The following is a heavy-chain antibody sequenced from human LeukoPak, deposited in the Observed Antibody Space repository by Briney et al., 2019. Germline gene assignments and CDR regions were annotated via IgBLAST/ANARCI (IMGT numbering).Heavy chain of an antibody. D-gene: IGHD3-10*01. CDR1: GGSISSYY. Sequence: SETLSLTCTVSGGSISSYYWSWIRQPAGKGLEWIGRIYTSGSTNYNPSLKSRVTTSVDTSKNQFSLKLSSVTAADTAVYYCARRIWFGELSSGGFDPWGQGTLVTVSS. CDR3: ARRIWFGELSSGGFDP. V-gene: IGHV4-4*07. CDR2: IYTSGST. J-gene: IGHJ5*02.